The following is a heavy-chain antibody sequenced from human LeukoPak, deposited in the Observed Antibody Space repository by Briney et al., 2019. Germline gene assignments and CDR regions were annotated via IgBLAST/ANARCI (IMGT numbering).Heavy chain of an antibody. J-gene: IGHJ4*02. CDR1: EFTFSHFA. Sequence: GGSLRLTCAVSEFTFSHFAMHWVRQAPGKGLEWVAVVSSHGNDGYYADSVKGRFTISRDNSKNTLYLQIDSLRAEDTAIYYCTRDAYNFNDFDYWGQGTLVTVSS. V-gene: IGHV3-30*01. D-gene: IGHD5-24*01. CDR2: VSSHGNDG. CDR3: TRDAYNFNDFDY.